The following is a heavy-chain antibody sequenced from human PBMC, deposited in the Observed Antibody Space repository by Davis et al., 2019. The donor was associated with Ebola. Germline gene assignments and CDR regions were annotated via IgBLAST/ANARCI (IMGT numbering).Heavy chain of an antibody. CDR1: GFIFICYA. V-gene: IGHV3-64D*08. D-gene: IGHD2/OR15-2a*01. CDR2: VTTTGTIT. Sequence: GGSLRLSCSASGFIFICYAMHWVRRTPGRGLEYVSGVTTTGTITYYADSVKGRFTISRDNSRSTLFLQMSSLRAEDTAVYYCVKALGGSSNYGLDVWGQGTTVTVS. J-gene: IGHJ6*02. CDR3: VKALGGSSNYGLDV.